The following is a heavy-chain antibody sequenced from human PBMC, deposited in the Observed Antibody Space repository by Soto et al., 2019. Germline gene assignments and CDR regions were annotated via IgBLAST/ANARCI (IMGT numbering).Heavy chain of an antibody. J-gene: IGHJ4*02. Sequence: QVQLQESGPGLVKPSQTLSLTCTVSRDSITSGAYHWSWIRQRPGQGLQWMGYISSDGTTYSNPSXXXPSLXXRLTMPLDTSQXRXSXXLSSVTPADTALFYCARGTLAYDFARGYSPEAFDDWGQGTLVTVSS. D-gene: IGHD3-22*01. CDR2: ISSDGTT. CDR1: RDSITSGAYH. V-gene: IGHV4-31*03. CDR3: ARGTLAYDFARGYSPEAFDD.